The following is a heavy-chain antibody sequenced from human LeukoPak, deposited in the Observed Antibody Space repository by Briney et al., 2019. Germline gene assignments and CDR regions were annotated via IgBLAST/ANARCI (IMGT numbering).Heavy chain of an antibody. Sequence: GGSLRLSCAASGFTFSSYAMSWVRQAPGKGLEWVSAISGSGGSTYYADSVKGRFTISRDNSKNTLYLQKNSLRAEDTAVYYCAKVNDFWSGYYGTLDYWGQGTLVTVSS. V-gene: IGHV3-23*01. CDR3: AKVNDFWSGYYGTLDY. D-gene: IGHD3-3*01. CDR2: ISGSGGST. CDR1: GFTFSSYA. J-gene: IGHJ4*02.